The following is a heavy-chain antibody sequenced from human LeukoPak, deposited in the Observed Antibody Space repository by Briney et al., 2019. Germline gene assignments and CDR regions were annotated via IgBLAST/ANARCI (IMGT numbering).Heavy chain of an antibody. Sequence: GGSLRLSGAASGFTVSSNYVSWVRQAPGKGLEWVSVIYSGGSTYYADSVKGRFTISRNNSKNTLYLQMNSLRAEDTAVYYCARGEYDFWSGYYFDYWGQETLVTVSS. D-gene: IGHD3-3*01. CDR1: GFTVSSNY. V-gene: IGHV3-53*01. CDR3: ARGEYDFWSGYYFDY. CDR2: IYSGGST. J-gene: IGHJ4*02.